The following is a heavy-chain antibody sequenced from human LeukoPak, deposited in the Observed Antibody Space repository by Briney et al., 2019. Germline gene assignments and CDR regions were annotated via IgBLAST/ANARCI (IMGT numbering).Heavy chain of an antibody. J-gene: IGHJ4*02. CDR1: GFTFSDHY. CDR3: TRDLTGTYHNY. V-gene: IGHV3-72*01. Sequence: GGSLRLSCAASGFTFSDHYMDWVSQAPGKGLEWVGRSRNKANSYTTEYAASVKGRFTISRDDSKNSLYLQMNSLKTEDTAVYYCTRDLTGTYHNYWGQGTLVAVSS. CDR2: SRNKANSYTT. D-gene: IGHD3-9*01.